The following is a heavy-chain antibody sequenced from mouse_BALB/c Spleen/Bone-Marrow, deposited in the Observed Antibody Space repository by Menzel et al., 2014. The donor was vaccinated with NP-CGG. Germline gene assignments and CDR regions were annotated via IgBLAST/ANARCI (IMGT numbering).Heavy chain of an antibody. D-gene: IGHD1-1*01. Sequence: QVQLQHSGPGLVQPSQSLSITCTVSGVSLTSYAVHWVRQSPGKGLEWLGVIWSGGSTDYNAAFISRLSISKDNSKSQVFFKMNSLQANDTAIYYCARNVYYYGSSPMDYWGQGTSVTVSS. V-gene: IGHV2-2*02. CDR2: IWSGGST. CDR1: GVSLTSYA. CDR3: ARNVYYYGSSPMDY. J-gene: IGHJ4*01.